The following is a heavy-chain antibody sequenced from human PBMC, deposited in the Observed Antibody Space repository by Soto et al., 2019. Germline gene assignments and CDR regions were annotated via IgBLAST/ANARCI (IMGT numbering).Heavy chain of an antibody. CDR1: GFTFSSYS. Sequence: GGSLRLSCAASGFTFSSYSMNWVRQAPGKGLEWFSYISSSSSTIYYADSVKGRFTISRDNAKNSLYLQMNSLRAEDTAVYYCARRSIAAAVEYFQHWGQGTLVTVSS. D-gene: IGHD6-13*01. CDR2: ISSSSSTI. CDR3: ARRSIAAAVEYFQH. J-gene: IGHJ1*01. V-gene: IGHV3-48*01.